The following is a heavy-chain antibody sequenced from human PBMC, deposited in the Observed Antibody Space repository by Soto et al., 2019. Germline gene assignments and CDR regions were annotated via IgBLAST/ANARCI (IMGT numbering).Heavy chain of an antibody. D-gene: IGHD5-12*01. Sequence: QLQLQESGPGLVKPSETLSLTCTVSGGSISSSSYYWGWIRQPPGKGLEWIGSIYYSGSTYYNPSLKSRVTISVDTSKNQFSLKLSSVTAADTAVYYCARHPRGGYDYGYIRDAPAYYFDYWGQGTLVTVSS. CDR2: IYYSGST. J-gene: IGHJ4*02. V-gene: IGHV4-39*01. CDR3: ARHPRGGYDYGYIRDAPAYYFDY. CDR1: GGSISSSSYY.